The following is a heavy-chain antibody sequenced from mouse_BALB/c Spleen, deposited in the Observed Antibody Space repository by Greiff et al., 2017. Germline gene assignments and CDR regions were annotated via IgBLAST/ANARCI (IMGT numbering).Heavy chain of an antibody. J-gene: IGHJ2*01. D-gene: IGHD1-1*01. Sequence: EVHLVESGPGLVKPSQSLSLTCTVTGYSITSDYAWNWIRQFPGNKLEWMGYISYSGSTSYNPSLKSRISITRDTSKNQFFLQLNSVTTEDTATYYCARYYGSSYFDYWGQGTTLTVSS. CDR3: ARYYGSSYFDY. V-gene: IGHV3-2*02. CDR1: GYSITSDYA. CDR2: ISYSGST.